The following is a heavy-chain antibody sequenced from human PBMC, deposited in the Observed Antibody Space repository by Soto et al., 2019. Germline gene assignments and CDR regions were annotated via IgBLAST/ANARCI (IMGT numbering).Heavy chain of an antibody. CDR3: AGDPIFVEQAPDGQSEYYYYGMDV. V-gene: IGHV3-53*01. CDR2: IYSGGST. Sequence: GGALRHSCAASGFTVGSNYMSWVRQAPGKGLEWVSVIYSGGSTYYADSVKGRFTIPRDNSKNTLYLQMNSLRAEDTAVYYCAGDPIFVEQAPDGQSEYYYYGMDVWRELTTVPVSP. D-gene: IGHD3-3*01. CDR1: GFTVGSNY. J-gene: IGHJ6*04.